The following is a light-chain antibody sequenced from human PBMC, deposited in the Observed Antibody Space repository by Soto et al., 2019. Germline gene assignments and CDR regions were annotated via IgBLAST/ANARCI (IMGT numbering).Light chain of an antibody. CDR1: ASNIGSNS. V-gene: IGLV1-51*01. J-gene: IGLJ1*01. CDR2: DNH. Sequence: QSVLTQPPSVSAAPGQKVTISCSGSASNIGSNSLSWYRQFPGSSPMLVIYDNHKRPSGISARFSASKSDTSATLVITGLRTGDEADYYCGAWDNNLSAGVFGSGNKVTVL. CDR3: GAWDNNLSAGV.